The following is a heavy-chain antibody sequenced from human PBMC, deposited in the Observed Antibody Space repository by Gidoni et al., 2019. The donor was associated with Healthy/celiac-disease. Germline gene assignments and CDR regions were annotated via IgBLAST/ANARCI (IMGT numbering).Heavy chain of an antibody. CDR2: ISSSSSTI. Sequence: EVQLVESGGGLVQPGGSLSLSCAASGFSFSSYSMNWVRQAPGKGLEWVSYISSSSSTIYYADSVKGRFTISRDNAKNSLYLQMNSLRAEDTAVYYCARDRSIAVAGTIEFDYWGQGTLVTVSS. D-gene: IGHD6-19*01. CDR1: GFSFSSYS. J-gene: IGHJ4*02. V-gene: IGHV3-48*04. CDR3: ARDRSIAVAGTIEFDY.